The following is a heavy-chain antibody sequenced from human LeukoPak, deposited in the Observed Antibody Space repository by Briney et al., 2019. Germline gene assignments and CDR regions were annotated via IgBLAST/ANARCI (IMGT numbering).Heavy chain of an antibody. Sequence: GGSLRLSCAASGFTFSGSAMHWVRQASGKGLEWVGRIRSKANSYATAYAASVKGRFTISRDDSKNTAYLQMNSLKTEDTAVYYCTRLSRSYGFSTTNLQYYYYYYMDVRGKGTTVTVSS. J-gene: IGHJ6*03. CDR1: GFTFSGSA. CDR3: TRLSRSYGFSTTNLQYYYYYYMDV. CDR2: IRSKANSYAT. D-gene: IGHD5-18*01. V-gene: IGHV3-73*01.